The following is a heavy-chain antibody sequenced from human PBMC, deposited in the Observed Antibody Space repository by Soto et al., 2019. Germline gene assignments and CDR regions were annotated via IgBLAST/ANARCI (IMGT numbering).Heavy chain of an antibody. CDR3: ARWGRYFDWSPWGIDV. CDR1: GYTFTSYG. D-gene: IGHD3-9*01. Sequence: ASVKVSCKASGYTFTSYGISWVRQAPGQGLEWMGWISAYNGNTNYAQKLQGRVTMTTDTSTSTAYMELRSLRSDDTAVYYCARWGRYFDWSPWGIDVWGQGTTVTGSS. CDR2: ISAYNGNT. V-gene: IGHV1-18*01. J-gene: IGHJ6*02.